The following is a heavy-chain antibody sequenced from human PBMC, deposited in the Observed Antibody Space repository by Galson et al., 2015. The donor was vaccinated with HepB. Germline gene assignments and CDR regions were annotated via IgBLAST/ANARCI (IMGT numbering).Heavy chain of an antibody. CDR2: INTGNGNK. D-gene: IGHD3-16*01. J-gene: IGHJ4*02. Sequence: SVKVSCKASGYTFTDFPIHWVRQAPGQGLEWMAWINTGNGNKKYSQKFQDRVTITRDTSASTAYMELHSLISEDTAIYYCARDQGGASKHVLHWGQGTLVSVSS. CDR1: GYTFTDFP. V-gene: IGHV1-3*04. CDR3: ARDQGGASKHVLH.